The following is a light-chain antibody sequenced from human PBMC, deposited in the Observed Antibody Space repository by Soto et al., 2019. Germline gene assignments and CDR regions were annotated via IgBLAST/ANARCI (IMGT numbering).Light chain of an antibody. CDR1: QPIANY. V-gene: IGKV1-39*01. J-gene: IGKJ2*01. CDR3: QQSFGTLRN. CDR2: VAS. Sequence: DVPMAQSPSSLSASVGDRVTITCRASQPIANYLNWYQHKAGDAPKLLISVASSLQSGVPSRFSGSGSGTEFTLTITNLQPDDFATYYCQQSFGTLRNFGQGTKLEIK.